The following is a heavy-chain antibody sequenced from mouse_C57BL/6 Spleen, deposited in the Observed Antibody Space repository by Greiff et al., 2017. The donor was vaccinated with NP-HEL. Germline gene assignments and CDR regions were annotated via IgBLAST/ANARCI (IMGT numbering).Heavy chain of an antibody. CDR3: ATSLYGYDEFAY. J-gene: IGHJ3*01. CDR1: GYTFTSYW. D-gene: IGHD2-2*01. V-gene: IGHV1-74*01. Sequence: VQLQQPGAELVKPGASVKVSCKASGYTFTSYWMHWVKQRPGQGLEWIGRLHPSDSDTTYNQTFKGTATLTVDKSSSTAYMQLSRLTSEDSAVYYCATSLYGYDEFAYWGQGTLVTVSA. CDR2: LHPSDSDT.